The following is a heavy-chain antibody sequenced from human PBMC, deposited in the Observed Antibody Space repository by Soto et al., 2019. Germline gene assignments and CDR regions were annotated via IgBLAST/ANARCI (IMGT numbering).Heavy chain of an antibody. CDR2: IYHSGST. Sequence: ETLSLTCAVSGYSLSSGYYWGWIRQPPGKGLEWIGSIYHSGSTYYNPSLKSRVTIPVDTSKNQFSLKLSSVTAADTAVYYWARGSAAPGDYYYYGMDVWGQGTTVTVSS. V-gene: IGHV4-38-2*01. D-gene: IGHD6-6*01. CDR1: GYSLSSGYY. J-gene: IGHJ6*02. CDR3: ARGSAAPGDYYYYGMDV.